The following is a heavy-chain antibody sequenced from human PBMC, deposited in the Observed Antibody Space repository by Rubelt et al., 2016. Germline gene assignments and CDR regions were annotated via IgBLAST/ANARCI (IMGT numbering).Heavy chain of an antibody. Sequence: QVQLQESGPGLVTPSETLSLTCTVSGGSISRSGYYWGWIRQPPGKGLEWIGEINHSGSTNYTPSLKSRLAISVDTSKNQFSRRLSFVTAADTAVYFCTRIPYDGRSFGYFDSWGQGSLVTVSS. CDR2: INHSGST. CDR1: GGSISRSGYY. J-gene: IGHJ4*02. D-gene: IGHD3-22*01. CDR3: TRIPYDGRSFGYFDS. V-gene: IGHV4-39*07.